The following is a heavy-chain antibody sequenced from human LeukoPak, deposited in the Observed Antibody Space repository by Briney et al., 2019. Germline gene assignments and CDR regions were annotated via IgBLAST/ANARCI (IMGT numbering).Heavy chain of an antibody. D-gene: IGHD1-7*01. V-gene: IGHV3-23*01. Sequence: PGGGLRLSCAASGLTFSDYAMTWVRQAPREGLEWVSSTGDDSYYADSVKGRFTISRDDSKDTLFLQMNSLRVEDTAVYYCAKDAIPRNSVWHYFNYLGQGTLVTVSS. CDR3: AKDAIPRNSVWHYFNY. J-gene: IGHJ4*02. CDR2: TGDDS. CDR1: GLTFSDYA.